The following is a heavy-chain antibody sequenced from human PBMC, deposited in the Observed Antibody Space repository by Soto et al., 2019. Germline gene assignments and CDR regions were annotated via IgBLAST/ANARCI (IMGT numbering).Heavy chain of an antibody. CDR1: GYTFTGYY. J-gene: IGHJ6*02. Sequence: ASVKVSCKASGYTFTGYYMHWVRQAPGQGLEWMGWINPNSGGTNYAQKFQGRVTMTRDTSISPAYMELSRLRSDDTAVYYCAREGSYYYGSGSYFPYYGMDVWGQGTTVTVSS. CDR2: INPNSGGT. V-gene: IGHV1-2*02. CDR3: AREGSYYYGSGSYFPYYGMDV. D-gene: IGHD3-10*01.